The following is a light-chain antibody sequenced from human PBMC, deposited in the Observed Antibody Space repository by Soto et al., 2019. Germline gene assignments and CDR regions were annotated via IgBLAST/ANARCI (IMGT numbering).Light chain of an antibody. CDR2: GAS. V-gene: IGKV3-20*01. CDR3: QQDLRPPLT. J-gene: IGKJ3*01. Sequence: EIVLTQSPGTLSLSQGERATLCCRASESVSNNYLAWYQQKPGQAPRLLIYGASNRATGIPDRFSASGSGTDFTLTISSLQPEDFATYYCQQDLRPPLTFGPGTKVDI. CDR1: ESVSNNY.